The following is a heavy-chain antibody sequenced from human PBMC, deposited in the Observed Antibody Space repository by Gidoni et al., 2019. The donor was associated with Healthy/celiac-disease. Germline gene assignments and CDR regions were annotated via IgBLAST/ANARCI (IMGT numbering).Heavy chain of an antibody. CDR2: INPNSGGT. V-gene: IGHV1-2*02. J-gene: IGHJ6*02. CDR3: ARDWAMVDYYYYGMDV. D-gene: IGHD5-18*01. Sequence: QVQLVQSGAEVKKPGASVKVSCKASGYTFTGYYMHWVRQAPGQGLEWMGWINPNSGGTNYAQKFQGRVTMTRDTSISTAYMELSRLRSDDTAVYYCARDWAMVDYYYYGMDVWGQGTTVTVSS. CDR1: GYTFTGYY.